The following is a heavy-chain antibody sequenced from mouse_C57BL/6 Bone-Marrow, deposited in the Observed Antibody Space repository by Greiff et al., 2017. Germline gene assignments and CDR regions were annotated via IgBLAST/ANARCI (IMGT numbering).Heavy chain of an antibody. D-gene: IGHD2-2*01. V-gene: IGHV14-4*01. CDR2: IDPENGDT. CDR1: GFNIKDDY. J-gene: IGHJ2*01. CDR3: TTRSTMVTTGYYFDY. Sequence: EVQLQQSGAELVRPGASVTLSCTASGFNIKDDYMHWVKQTPEQGLEWIGWIDPENGDTEYASKFQGKATISADTSSNTAYLQLSSLTSEDTAVYYCTTRSTMVTTGYYFDYWGQGTTLTVSS.